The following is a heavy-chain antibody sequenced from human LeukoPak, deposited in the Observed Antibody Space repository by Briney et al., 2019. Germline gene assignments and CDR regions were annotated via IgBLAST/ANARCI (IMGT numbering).Heavy chain of an antibody. CDR3: ARAGGATTSFDY. CDR2: ISSSSSYI. D-gene: IGHD1-26*01. J-gene: IGHJ4*02. V-gene: IGHV3-21*04. Sequence: GGSLRLSCAASGFTFSSYSMNWVRQAPGKGLEWVSSISSSSSYIYYADSVKGRFTISRDNAKNSLYLQMNSLRAEDTAVYYCARAGGATTSFDYWGQGTLDTVSS. CDR1: GFTFSSYS.